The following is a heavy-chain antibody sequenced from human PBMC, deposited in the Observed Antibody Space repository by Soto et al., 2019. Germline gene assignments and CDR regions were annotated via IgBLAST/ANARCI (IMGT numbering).Heavy chain of an antibody. J-gene: IGHJ4*02. CDR3: ASSRIAVAGTENY. CDR1: GFTLSDYY. D-gene: IGHD6-19*01. CDR2: ISSSSSYT. V-gene: IGHV3-11*06. Sequence: PGGSLRLSCAASGFTLSDYYMSWIRQAPGKGLEWVSYISSSSSYTNYADSVKGRFTISRDNAKNSLYLQMNSLRAEDTAVYYCASSRIAVAGTENYWGQGTLVTVSS.